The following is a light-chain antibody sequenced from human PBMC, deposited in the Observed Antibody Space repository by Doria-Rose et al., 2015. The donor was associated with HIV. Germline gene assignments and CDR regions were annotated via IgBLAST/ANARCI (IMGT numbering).Light chain of an antibody. J-gene: IGKJ1*01. CDR2: AAS. CDR3: QRSFSTPRT. Sequence: MTQSPSSLSASVGDRVTITCRASQNINRFLNWYQQKPVKVPKVLIYAASSLQSGVPSRFSGSGSGTNFTLTISSLQPEDFATYYCQRSFSTPRTFGQGTKVEIK. V-gene: IGKV1-39*01. CDR1: QNINRF.